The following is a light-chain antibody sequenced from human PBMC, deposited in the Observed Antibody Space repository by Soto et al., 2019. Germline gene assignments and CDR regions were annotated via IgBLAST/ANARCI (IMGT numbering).Light chain of an antibody. Sequence: EIVMTQSPATLAVSPGERAALSCRASQSVSSNFAWYQQKPGQAPGLLIYGASSRATGTPARFSGSGSGTEFTLTISSLQSEDFAVYYCQQYNNWPYTFGLGTKLEIK. CDR1: QSVSSN. J-gene: IGKJ2*01. CDR2: GAS. CDR3: QQYNNWPYT. V-gene: IGKV3-15*01.